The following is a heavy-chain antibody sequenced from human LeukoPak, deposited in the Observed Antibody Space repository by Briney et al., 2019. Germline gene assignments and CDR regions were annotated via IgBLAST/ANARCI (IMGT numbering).Heavy chain of an antibody. V-gene: IGHV3-53*01. D-gene: IGHD6-19*01. Sequence: GGSLRLFCAASGFTVNSNYMSWVRQAPGKGLEWVSVIYSGGSTYYADSVKGRFTISRDNSKNTLYLQMNSLRAEDTAVYYCASHSSGWYDYWGQVTLVTVSS. CDR2: IYSGGST. CDR3: ASHSSGWYDY. J-gene: IGHJ4*02. CDR1: GFTVNSNY.